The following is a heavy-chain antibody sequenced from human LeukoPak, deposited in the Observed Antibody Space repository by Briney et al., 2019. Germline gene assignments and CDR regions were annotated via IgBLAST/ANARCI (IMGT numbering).Heavy chain of an antibody. J-gene: IGHJ4*02. Sequence: ASVKVSCKASGGTSSSYTISWVRQAPGQGLEWMGRINPNSGGTNYAQKFQGRVTMTRDTSISTAYMELSRLRSDDTAVYYCARDSYSSSWTPGRDYWGQGTLVTVSS. CDR1: GGTSSSYT. V-gene: IGHV1-2*06. CDR2: INPNSGGT. D-gene: IGHD6-13*01. CDR3: ARDSYSSSWTPGRDY.